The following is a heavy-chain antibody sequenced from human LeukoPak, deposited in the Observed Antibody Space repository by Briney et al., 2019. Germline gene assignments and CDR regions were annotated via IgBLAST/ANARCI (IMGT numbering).Heavy chain of an antibody. CDR2: INPSGGST. D-gene: IGHD2-2*02. J-gene: IGHJ4*02. CDR1: GYTFTSYY. Sequence: PGASVKVSCKASGYTFTSYYMRWVRQAPGQGLEWMGIINPSGGSTSYAQKFQGRVTMTRDMSTSTVYMELSSLRSEDTAVYYCAVFVPAAIVDYWGQGTLVTVSS. V-gene: IGHV1-46*01. CDR3: AVFVPAAIVDY.